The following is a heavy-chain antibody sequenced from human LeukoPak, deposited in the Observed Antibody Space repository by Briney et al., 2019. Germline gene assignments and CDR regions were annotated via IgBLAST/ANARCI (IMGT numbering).Heavy chain of an antibody. V-gene: IGHV3-30-3*01. CDR1: GFTFSSYA. Sequence: GRSLRLSCAASGFTFSSYAMHWVRQAPGKGLEWVAVISYDGSNKYYADSVKGRFTISRDNSKNTLYLQMNSLRAEDTAVYYCARDKGSAGTPWGQGTLVTVSS. D-gene: IGHD1-1*01. CDR3: ARDKGSAGTP. J-gene: IGHJ4*02. CDR2: ISYDGSNK.